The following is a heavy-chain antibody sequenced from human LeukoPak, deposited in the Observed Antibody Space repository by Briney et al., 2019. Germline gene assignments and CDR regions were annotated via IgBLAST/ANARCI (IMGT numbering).Heavy chain of an antibody. V-gene: IGHV4-38-2*02. Sequence: SETLSLTCTVSGYSISSGYYWGWIQQPPGKGLEWIGSIYHSGSTYYNPSLKSRVTISVDTSKNQFSLKLSSVTAADTAVYYCARDTSRIVGATAFDYWGQGTLVTVSS. CDR3: ARDTSRIVGATAFDY. CDR1: GYSISSGYY. D-gene: IGHD1-26*01. J-gene: IGHJ4*02. CDR2: IYHSGST.